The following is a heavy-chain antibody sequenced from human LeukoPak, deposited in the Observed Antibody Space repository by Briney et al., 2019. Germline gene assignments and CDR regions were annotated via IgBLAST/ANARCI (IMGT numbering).Heavy chain of an antibody. J-gene: IGHJ4*02. CDR1: GFTFSSYA. V-gene: IGHV3-30*04. CDR3: AKAGYSGYTLTD. Sequence: GGSLRLSCAASGFTFSSYAMHWVRQAPGKGLEWVAVISYDGSNKYYADSVKGRFTISRDNSKNTLYLEMKGLRDEDSAVYYCAKAGYSGYTLTDWGQGTLVAVSS. CDR2: ISYDGSNK. D-gene: IGHD5-12*01.